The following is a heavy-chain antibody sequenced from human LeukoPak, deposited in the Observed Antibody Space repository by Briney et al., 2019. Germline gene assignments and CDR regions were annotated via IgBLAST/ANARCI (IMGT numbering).Heavy chain of an antibody. CDR1: GYTFTGYY. CDR3: ASVLTYYYDSRGSSPDY. J-gene: IGHJ4*02. CDR2: INPNSGGT. Sequence: ASVKVSCKASGYTFTGYYMHWVRQAPGQGLEWMGWINPNSGGTNYAQKFQGRVTMTRDTSISTAYMELSRLRSDDTAVYYCASVLTYYYDSRGSSPDYWGQGTLVTVSS. V-gene: IGHV1-2*02. D-gene: IGHD3-22*01.